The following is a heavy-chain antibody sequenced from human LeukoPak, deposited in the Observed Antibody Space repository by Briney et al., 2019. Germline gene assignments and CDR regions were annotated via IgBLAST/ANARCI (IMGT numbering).Heavy chain of an antibody. CDR1: GGSISSYY. V-gene: IGHV4-59*01. CDR2: IYYSGST. Sequence: SETLSLTCTVSGGSISSYYWSWIRQPPGKGLEWIGYIYYSGSTNYNPSLKSRVTISVDTSKNQFSLKLSSVTAADTAVYYCARVDYSSGWRFDYWGQGTLVTVSS. CDR3: ARVDYSSGWRFDY. D-gene: IGHD6-19*01. J-gene: IGHJ4*02.